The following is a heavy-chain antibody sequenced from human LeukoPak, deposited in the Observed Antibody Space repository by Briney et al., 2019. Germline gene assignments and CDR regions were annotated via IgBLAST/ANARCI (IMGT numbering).Heavy chain of an antibody. Sequence: GASVKVSCKASGYTFTSYDINWVRQAPGQGLEWMGWISAYNGNTNYTQKFQGRVTMTTDTSTSTAYLELRSLTSDDTAIYYCARGRGSYDSSGYYDSWGQGTLVTVSS. CDR1: GYTFTSYD. CDR2: ISAYNGNT. J-gene: IGHJ5*01. CDR3: ARGRGSYDSSGYYDS. V-gene: IGHV1-18*01. D-gene: IGHD3-22*01.